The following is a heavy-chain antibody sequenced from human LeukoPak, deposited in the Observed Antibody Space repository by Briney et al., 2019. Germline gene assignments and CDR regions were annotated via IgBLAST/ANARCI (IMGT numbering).Heavy chain of an antibody. J-gene: IGHJ5*02. CDR3: ARDRDWGAFDA. CDR1: GFTFSSHG. Sequence: GGSLRLSCAAFGFTFSSHGIDWVRQAPGKGLEWVSGISPSGDILYYADSVKGRFTISRDNFKNTLSLEMNSLRAEDTALYYCARDRDWGAFDAWGQGTLVTVSS. V-gene: IGHV3-23*01. CDR2: ISPSGDIL. D-gene: IGHD3/OR15-3a*01.